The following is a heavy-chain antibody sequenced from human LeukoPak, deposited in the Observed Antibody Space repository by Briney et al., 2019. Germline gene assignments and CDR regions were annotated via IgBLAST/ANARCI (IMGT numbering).Heavy chain of an antibody. Sequence: PGGSLRLSCAASGFTFSSYSMNWVRQAPGKGLEWVSYISSSGRTIYYADSVRGRFTISRDNAKNSLHLQMNSLRAEDTAVYYCARDLYGDYVVDYWGQGTLVTVSS. CDR3: ARDLYGDYVVDY. J-gene: IGHJ4*02. V-gene: IGHV3-48*01. D-gene: IGHD4-17*01. CDR2: ISSSGRTI. CDR1: GFTFSSYS.